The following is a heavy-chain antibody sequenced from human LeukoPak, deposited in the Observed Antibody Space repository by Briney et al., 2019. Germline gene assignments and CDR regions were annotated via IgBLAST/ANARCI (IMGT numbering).Heavy chain of an antibody. D-gene: IGHD6-6*01. V-gene: IGHV4-34*01. J-gene: IGHJ4*02. CDR1: GGSFSGYY. Sequence: SETLSLTCAVYGGSFSGYYWSWIRQPPGKGLEWIGEINHSGSTNYNPSLKSRVAISVDTSKNQFSLKLSSVTAADTAVYYCARGWGAARHLYFDYWGQGTLVNVSS. CDR2: INHSGST. CDR3: ARGWGAARHLYFDY.